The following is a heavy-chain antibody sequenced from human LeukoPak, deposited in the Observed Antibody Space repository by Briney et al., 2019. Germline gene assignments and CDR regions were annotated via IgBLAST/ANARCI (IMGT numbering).Heavy chain of an antibody. J-gene: IGHJ4*02. CDR1: GYTFNNYG. CDR3: ARGAYCSGGKCYSGRIGF. V-gene: IGHV1-3*01. CDR2: VNVGNGKT. D-gene: IGHD2-15*01. Sequence: ASVKVSCKASGYTFNNYGISWVRQAPGQGLEWLGWVNVGNGKTEYSQKFQGRFTISRDTTASTSYLDLRSPRSDDTAVYYCARGAYCSGGKCYSGRIGFWGQGTLVTVSS.